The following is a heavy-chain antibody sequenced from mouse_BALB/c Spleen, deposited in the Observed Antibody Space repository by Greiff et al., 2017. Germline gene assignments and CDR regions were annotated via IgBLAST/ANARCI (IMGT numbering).Heavy chain of an antibody. Sequence: VQLLQSGPELVKPGASVKIPCTASGYTFTDYNMDWVQQSHGKSLEWIGDINPNNGGTIYTQKFKGKATLTVDKSSSTAYMELRSLTSEDTAVYYCARGGDITTGVEYFDVWGAGTTVTVSA. CDR1: GYTFTDYN. D-gene: IGHD1-1*01. J-gene: IGHJ1*01. V-gene: IGHV1-18*01. CDR3: ARGGDITTGVEYFDV. CDR2: INPNNGGT.